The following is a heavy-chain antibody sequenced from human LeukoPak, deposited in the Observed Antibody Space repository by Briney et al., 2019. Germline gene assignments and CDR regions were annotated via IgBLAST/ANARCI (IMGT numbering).Heavy chain of an antibody. V-gene: IGHV4-34*01. D-gene: IGHD6-13*01. Sequence: SETLSLTCAVYGGSFSGYYWSWIRQPPGKGLEWIGEINHSGSTNYNPSLKSRVTISVDTSKNQFSLKLSSVTAADTAVYYCARRYSSSYGHYFDYWGQGTLVTVSS. CDR3: ARRYSSSYGHYFDY. J-gene: IGHJ4*02. CDR2: INHSGST. CDR1: GGSFSGYY.